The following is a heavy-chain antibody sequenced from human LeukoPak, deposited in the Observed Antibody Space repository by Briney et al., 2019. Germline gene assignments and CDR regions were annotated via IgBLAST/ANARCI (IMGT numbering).Heavy chain of an antibody. CDR1: GYTFTSYA. V-gene: IGHV7-4-1*02. D-gene: IGHD3-3*01. CDR2: INTNTGNP. CDR3: ARDEKYYDFWSGFSGYYYYYGMDV. J-gene: IGHJ6*02. Sequence: ASVKVSCKASGYTFTSYAMYWVRQAPGQGLEWMGWINTNTGNPTYAQGFTGRFVFSLDTSVSTAYLQISSLKAEDTAVYYCARDEKYYDFWSGFSGYYYYYGMDVWGQGTTVTVSS.